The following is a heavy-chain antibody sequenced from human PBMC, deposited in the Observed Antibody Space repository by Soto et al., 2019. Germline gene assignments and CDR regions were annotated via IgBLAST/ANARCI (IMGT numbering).Heavy chain of an antibody. CDR1: GFTFSSYA. J-gene: IGHJ3*02. V-gene: IGHV3-23*01. Sequence: EVQVLESGGGLEQPGGSLRLSCAASGFTFSSYAMSWVRLAPGKGLEWVSGISDSGTSTYYRDCVKGRFTISRDNSKNTVYQQMNSLRAEDTALYYCAKAKTPHNAFDIWGQGTRVTVSS. D-gene: IGHD2-15*01. CDR3: AKAKTPHNAFDI. CDR2: ISDSGTST.